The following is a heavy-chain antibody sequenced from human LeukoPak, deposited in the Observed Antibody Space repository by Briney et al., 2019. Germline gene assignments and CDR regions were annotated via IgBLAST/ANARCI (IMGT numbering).Heavy chain of an antibody. J-gene: IGHJ4*02. CDR1: GFTVSSNY. CDR2: IYTGGST. Sequence: GGSLRLSCAASGFTVSSNYMSWVRQAPGKGLEWVSVIYTGGSTYYADSVKGRFTISRDNSKNTLYLQMNSLRAEDTAVYYCATYYDSSGYYLGEDYWGQGTLVTVSS. D-gene: IGHD3-22*01. V-gene: IGHV3-66*02. CDR3: ATYYDSSGYYLGEDY.